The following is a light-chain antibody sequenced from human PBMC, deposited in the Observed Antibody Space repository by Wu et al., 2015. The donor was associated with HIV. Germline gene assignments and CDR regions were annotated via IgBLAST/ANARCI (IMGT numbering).Light chain of an antibody. Sequence: DIVLTQSPGTLSLSPGERATLSCRASQSVSSSYLAWYQQKPGQAPRLLIYGTYSRATGISDRFSGSGSGTDFTLTISRLEPEDSAVYYCQQYGSSPPQTFGQSGPRWKS. V-gene: IGKV3-20*01. CDR1: QSVSSSY. J-gene: IGKJ1*01. CDR3: QQYGSSPPQT. CDR2: GTY.